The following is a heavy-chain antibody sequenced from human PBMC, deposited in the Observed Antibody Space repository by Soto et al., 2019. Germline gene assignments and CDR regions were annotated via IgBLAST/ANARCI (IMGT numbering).Heavy chain of an antibody. D-gene: IGHD6-19*01. CDR3: ARGVAVAGTYYYYYGMDV. V-gene: IGHV3-30-3*01. J-gene: IGHJ6*02. Sequence: GGSLRLSCAASGFTFSSYAMHWVRQAPGKGLEWVAVISYDGSNKYYADSVKGRFTISRDTSKNTLYLQMNSLRAEDTAVYYCARGVAVAGTYYYYYGMDVWGQGTTVTVSS. CDR2: ISYDGSNK. CDR1: GFTFSSYA.